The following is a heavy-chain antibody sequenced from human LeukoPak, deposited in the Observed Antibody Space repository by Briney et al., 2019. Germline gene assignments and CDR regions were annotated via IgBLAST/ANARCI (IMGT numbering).Heavy chain of an antibody. CDR1: GGSFSGYY. J-gene: IGHJ4*02. D-gene: IGHD5-18*01. Sequence: SETLSLTCAVYGGSFSGYYWSWIRQPPGKGLEWIGEINHSGSTNYNPSLKSRVTISVDTSKNQFSLKLSSVTAADTAVYYCARARQLWSLFDYWGQGTLVTVSS. V-gene: IGHV4-34*01. CDR3: ARARQLWSLFDY. CDR2: INHSGST.